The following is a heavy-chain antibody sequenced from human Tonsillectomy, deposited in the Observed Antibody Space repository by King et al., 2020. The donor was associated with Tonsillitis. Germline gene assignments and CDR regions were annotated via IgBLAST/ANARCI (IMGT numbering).Heavy chain of an antibody. V-gene: IGHV4-39*01. CDR1: GGSISSRSYY. CDR3: ASLPGLMGAAVFLDY. J-gene: IGHJ4*02. Sequence: LQLQESGPGLVKPSETLSLTCTVSGGSISSRSYYWGWIRQPPGKGLEWIGSIYYSGSTYYNSSLKSRVTISVDTSKSQFSLKLNSVTAADTAVYFCASLPGLMGAAVFLDYWGQGTLVTVSS. CDR2: IYYSGST. D-gene: IGHD6-13*01.